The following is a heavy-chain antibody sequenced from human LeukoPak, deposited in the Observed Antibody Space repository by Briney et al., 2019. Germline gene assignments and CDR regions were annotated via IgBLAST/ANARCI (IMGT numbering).Heavy chain of an antibody. D-gene: IGHD3-22*01. CDR1: GYTFTSYG. Sequence: ASVKVSCKASGYTFTSYGISWVRQAPGQGLEWMGWISAYNGNTNYAQELQGRVTMTTDTSTSTAYMELRSLRSDDTAVYYCAANLYYDSSLDYWGQGTLVTVSS. CDR2: ISAYNGNT. V-gene: IGHV1-18*01. CDR3: AANLYYDSSLDY. J-gene: IGHJ4*02.